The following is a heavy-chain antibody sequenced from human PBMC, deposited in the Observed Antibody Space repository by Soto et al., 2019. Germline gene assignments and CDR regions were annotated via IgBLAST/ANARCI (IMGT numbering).Heavy chain of an antibody. CDR1: GYTFNTYG. D-gene: IGHD2-2*01. CDR2: INTYNDDT. J-gene: IGHJ4*02. Sequence: GASVKVSCKASGYTFNTYGISWVRQAPGQGLEWLGWINTYNDDTYYTQKLQGRITMTTDTSTNTAYMELRSLTSDDSAVYYCAREYCSPTSCYLPDSWGQGTLVTVSS. CDR3: AREYCSPTSCYLPDS. V-gene: IGHV1-18*01.